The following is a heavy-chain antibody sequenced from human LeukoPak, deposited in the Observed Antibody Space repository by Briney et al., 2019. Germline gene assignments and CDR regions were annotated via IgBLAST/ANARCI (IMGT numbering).Heavy chain of an antibody. Sequence: PSETLSLTCAVYGGSFSGYYWSWIRQPPGKGLEWIGEINHSGSTNYNPSLKSRVTISVDTSKNQFSLKLSSVTAADTAVYYCAAVGSDTGAFDYWGQGTLVTVSS. V-gene: IGHV4-34*01. CDR2: INHSGST. CDR3: AAVGSDTGAFDY. J-gene: IGHJ4*02. CDR1: GGSFSGYY. D-gene: IGHD7-27*01.